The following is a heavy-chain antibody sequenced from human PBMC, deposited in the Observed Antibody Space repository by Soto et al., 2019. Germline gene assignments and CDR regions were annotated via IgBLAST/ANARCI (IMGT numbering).Heavy chain of an antibody. D-gene: IGHD6-13*01. Sequence: LRLSCAASGFTFSDYYMSWIRQAPGKGLEWVSYISSSGSTIYYADSVKGRFTISRDNAKNSLYLQMNSLRAEDTAVYYCARERGAYSSSWYYYYYYGMDVWGQGTTVTVS. V-gene: IGHV3-11*01. CDR2: ISSSGSTI. J-gene: IGHJ6*02. CDR1: GFTFSDYY. CDR3: ARERGAYSSSWYYYYYYGMDV.